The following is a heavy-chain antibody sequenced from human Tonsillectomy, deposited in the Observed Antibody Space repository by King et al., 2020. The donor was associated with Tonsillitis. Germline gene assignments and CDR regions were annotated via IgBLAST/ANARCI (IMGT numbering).Heavy chain of an antibody. V-gene: IGHV3-23*04. CDR2: ISGSGGST. J-gene: IGHJ4*02. CDR3: AKDQGGNSRKHFDY. D-gene: IGHD1-26*01. Sequence: VQLVESRGGLVQRGGSLRLSCAASGLTFSSYAMSWVRQPPGKGLEWVSGISGSGGSTYYADSVKGRFTISRDNSKNTLSLQMNSLRAEDTAVYYCAKDQGGNSRKHFDYWGQGTLVTVSS. CDR1: GLTFSSYA.